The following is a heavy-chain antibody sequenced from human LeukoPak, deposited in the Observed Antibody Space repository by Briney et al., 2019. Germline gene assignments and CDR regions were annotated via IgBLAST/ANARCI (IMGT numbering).Heavy chain of an antibody. V-gene: IGHV1-18*01. CDR3: ARAQYQLLSRWFDP. J-gene: IGHJ5*02. CDR1: GYTFTSYG. CDR2: ISAYNGNT. Sequence: ASVKVSCKASGYTFTSYGISWVRQAPGQGLEWVGWISAYNGNTNYAQKLQGRVTMTTDTSTSTAYMELRSLRSDDTAVYYCARAQYQLLSRWFDPWGQGTLVTVSS. D-gene: IGHD2-2*01.